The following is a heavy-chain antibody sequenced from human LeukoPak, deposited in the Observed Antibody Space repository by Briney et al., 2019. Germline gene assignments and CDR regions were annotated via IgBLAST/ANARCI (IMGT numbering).Heavy chain of an antibody. CDR3: AKAHLITMVRGVITSNWFDP. V-gene: IGHV3-30*18. D-gene: IGHD3-10*01. J-gene: IGHJ5*02. CDR2: ISYDGSNK. Sequence: PGRSLRLSCAASGFTFSSYGMHWVRQAPGKGLEWVAVISYDGSNKYYADSVKGRFTISRDNSKNTLYLQMNSLRAEDTAVYYCAKAHLITMVRGVITSNWFDPWGQGTLVTVSS. CDR1: GFTFSSYG.